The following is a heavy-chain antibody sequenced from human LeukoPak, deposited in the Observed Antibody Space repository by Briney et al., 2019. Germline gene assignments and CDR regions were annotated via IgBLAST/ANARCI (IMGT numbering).Heavy chain of an antibody. D-gene: IGHD6-19*01. CDR3: ARGYSSGWYFDY. J-gene: IGHJ4*02. V-gene: IGHV1-3*01. CDR2: INGGNGNT. CDR1: GYTFTTAA. Sequence: ASVKVSCKASGYTFTTAAIHWARQAPGQSLEWMGWINGGNGNTKYSQKFQDSVTFTRDTSASTVYMELSGLRSEDTAVYYCARGYSSGWYFDYWGQGTLVTVSS.